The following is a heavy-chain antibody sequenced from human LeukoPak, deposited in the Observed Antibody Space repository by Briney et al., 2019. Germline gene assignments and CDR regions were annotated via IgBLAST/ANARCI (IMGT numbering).Heavy chain of an antibody. CDR1: GGSISNSSYY. CDR2: IYYSGST. J-gene: IGHJ5*02. CDR3: ARVSRPLAVVAP. V-gene: IGHV4-39*07. D-gene: IGHD3-22*01. Sequence: SETLSLTCTVSGGSISNSSYYWGWIRQPPGKGLEWIGSIYYSGSTYYNPSLKSRVTISVDTSKNQFSLKLSSVTAADTAVYYCARVSRPLAVVAPWGQGTLVTVSS.